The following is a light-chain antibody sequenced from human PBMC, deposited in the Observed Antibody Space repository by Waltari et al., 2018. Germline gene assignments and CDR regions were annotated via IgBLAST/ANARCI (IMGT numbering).Light chain of an antibody. CDR3: SSYTSSSTPHVV. CDR2: DVS. Sequence: QSALTQPASVSGSPGQSITISCTGTSSDVGGYNYVSWYQQHPGKAPKLMIYDVSNRPSGVSNRFSGSKSGNTASLTVSGLQAEDEADYYCSSYTSSSTPHVVFGGGTKLTVL. J-gene: IGLJ2*01. V-gene: IGLV2-14*03. CDR1: SSDVGGYNY.